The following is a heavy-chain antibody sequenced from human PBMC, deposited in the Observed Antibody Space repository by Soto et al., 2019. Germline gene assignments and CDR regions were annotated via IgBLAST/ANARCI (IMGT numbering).Heavy chain of an antibody. D-gene: IGHD3-10*01. CDR1: GFTSSNAG. J-gene: IGHJ4*02. V-gene: IGHV3-15*07. CDR2: VKSKTHGGTT. Sequence: PGGSLRLSCAASGFTSSNAGINWVRQAPGKGLKWIGCVKSKTHGGTTEYAEPVKGRFTISRDNSKNTLYLQMNSLRAEDTAVYYCAKSAQNRSWFGELLIDYWGQGTLVTVSS. CDR3: AKSAQNRSWFGELLIDY.